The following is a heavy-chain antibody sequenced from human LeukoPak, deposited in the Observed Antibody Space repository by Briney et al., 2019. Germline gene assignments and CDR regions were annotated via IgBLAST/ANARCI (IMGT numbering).Heavy chain of an antibody. V-gene: IGHV4-59*01. CDR1: GGSMNSYY. D-gene: IGHD3-22*01. CDR3: ARTYYDSWGYYEVTY. CDR2: IFHSGNT. Sequence: SETLSLTCTVSGGSMNSYYWSWIRQPPGKGLGWIGHIFHSGNTNDNPSLKSRVTISVDPSKNQFSLRLRSVTAADTAVYYCARTYYDSWGYYEVTYWGQGTLVTVSS. J-gene: IGHJ4*02.